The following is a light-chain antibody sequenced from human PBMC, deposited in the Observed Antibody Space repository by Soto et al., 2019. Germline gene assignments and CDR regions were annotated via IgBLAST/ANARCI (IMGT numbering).Light chain of an antibody. CDR1: QSVSSSY. V-gene: IGKV3D-7*01. Sequence: IVLTQSPATLSLSPGERVTLSCRASQSVSSSYLTWYQQKPGQAPRLLIYGASTRATGIPARFSGSGSGTDFTLTISSLQPEDFAVYYCQQDYNKWTFGQGTKVDIK. CDR2: GAS. J-gene: IGKJ1*01. CDR3: QQDYNKWT.